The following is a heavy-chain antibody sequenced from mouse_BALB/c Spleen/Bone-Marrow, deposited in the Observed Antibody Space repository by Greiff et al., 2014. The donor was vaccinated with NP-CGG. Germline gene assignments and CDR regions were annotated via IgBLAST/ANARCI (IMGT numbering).Heavy chain of an antibody. Sequence: VKLVESGAELGMPGASVKMSCKASGYTFTDNWICWVKQRPGQGLEWIGAIDTSDSYTNYNQKFMGKASLTVDASSSTAYMQVSSLTSDDSAVYYCARGGHDFSLDYRGQGTSVTVSS. D-gene: IGHD2-4*01. V-gene: IGHV1-69*01. CDR2: IDTSDSYT. J-gene: IGHJ4*01. CDR3: ARGGHDFSLDY. CDR1: GYTFTDNW.